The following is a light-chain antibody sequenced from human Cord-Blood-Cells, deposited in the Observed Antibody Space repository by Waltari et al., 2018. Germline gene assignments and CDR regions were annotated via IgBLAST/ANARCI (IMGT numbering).Light chain of an antibody. Sequence: QSALTQPASVSGSPGQSITIPCTGTSSYVCCYNYVSLYQQHPGKAPKLMIYVVSNRPSGVSNRFSGSKSGNTASLTISGLQAEDEADYYCSSYTSSSTLYVFGTGTKVTVL. CDR1: SSYVCCYNY. CDR3: SSYTSSSTLYV. J-gene: IGLJ1*01. V-gene: IGLV2-14*01. CDR2: VVS.